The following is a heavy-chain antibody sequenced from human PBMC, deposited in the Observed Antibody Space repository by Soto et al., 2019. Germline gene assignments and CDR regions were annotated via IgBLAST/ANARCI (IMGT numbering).Heavy chain of an antibody. CDR2: IYYSGST. D-gene: IGHD5-18*01. Sequence: PSTTLSLTCTFSGGSISSGDYYWSWIRQPPGKGLEWIGYIYYSGSTYYNPSLKSRVTISVDTSKNQFSLKLSSVTAADTAVYYCAREGEYSYGSDYWGQGTLVTV. CDR3: AREGEYSYGSDY. V-gene: IGHV4-30-4*01. CDR1: GGSISSGDYY. J-gene: IGHJ4*02.